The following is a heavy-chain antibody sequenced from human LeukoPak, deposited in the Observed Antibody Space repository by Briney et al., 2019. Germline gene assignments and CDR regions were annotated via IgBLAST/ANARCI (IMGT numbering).Heavy chain of an antibody. D-gene: IGHD3-3*01. CDR1: GYTFTNYW. V-gene: IGHV5-51*01. CDR3: ARHSDFWSGYYMDY. J-gene: IGHJ4*02. Sequence: GESLKISCKGSGYTFTNYWIGWVRQMLGKGLEWMGIIYPGDSDTRYSPSFQGQVTISADKSISTAYLQWSSLKASDTAMYYCARHSDFWSGYYMDYWGQGTLVTVSS. CDR2: IYPGDSDT.